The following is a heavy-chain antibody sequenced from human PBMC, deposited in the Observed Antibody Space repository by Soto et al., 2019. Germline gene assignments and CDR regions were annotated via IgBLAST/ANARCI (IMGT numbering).Heavy chain of an antibody. CDR2: INAGNGNT. D-gene: IGHD3-10*01. CDR1: GYTFTSYA. Sequence: QVQLVQSGAEVKKPGASVKVSCKASGYTFTSYAMHWVRQAPGQRLGWMGWINAGNGNTKYSQKFQGRVTITRDTSASTAYMELSSLRSEDTAVYYCARDSVSQDYYYGMDVWGQGTTVTVSS. V-gene: IGHV1-3*01. J-gene: IGHJ6*02. CDR3: ARDSVSQDYYYGMDV.